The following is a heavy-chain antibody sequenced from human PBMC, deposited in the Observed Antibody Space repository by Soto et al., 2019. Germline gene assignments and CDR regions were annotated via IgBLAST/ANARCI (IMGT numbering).Heavy chain of an antibody. V-gene: IGHV3-48*01. Sequence: GGSLRLSCAASGFTFSSYSMNWVRQAPGKGLEWVSYISSSSSTIYYADSVKGRFTISRDNAKNSLYLQMNSLRAEDTAVYYCARGRGITMVREKNWFDPWGQGTLVTVSS. CDR2: ISSSSSTI. D-gene: IGHD3-10*01. CDR1: GFTFSSYS. J-gene: IGHJ5*02. CDR3: ARGRGITMVREKNWFDP.